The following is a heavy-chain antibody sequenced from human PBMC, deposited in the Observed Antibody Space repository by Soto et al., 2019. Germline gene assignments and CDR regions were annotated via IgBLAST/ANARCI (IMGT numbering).Heavy chain of an antibody. Sequence: QVQLVESGGGVVQPGRSLRLSCAASGFTFSSYGIHWVRQAPGKGLEWVAVIWYDGSNKYYADSVKGRFTISRDNSKNTVSRQLNSLRAEDTAVYFCARDDRQAPDYWGQGTLVTVSS. J-gene: IGHJ4*02. CDR2: IWYDGSNK. CDR3: ARDDRQAPDY. CDR1: GFTFSSYG. V-gene: IGHV3-33*01.